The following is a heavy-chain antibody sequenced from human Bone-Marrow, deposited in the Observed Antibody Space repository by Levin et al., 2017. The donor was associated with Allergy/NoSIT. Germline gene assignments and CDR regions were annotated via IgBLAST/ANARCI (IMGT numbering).Heavy chain of an antibody. CDR2: IRSTGTAM. CDR3: ARANYDFSSGTPLGLDP. Sequence: PGGSLRLSCAASGFTFSIYEMNWVRQAPGKGLEWLSYIRSTGTAMSYADSVTGRFTISRDNGENSVYLQMNSLRAEDTAIYYCARANYDFSSGTPLGLDPWGQGTLVTVSS. D-gene: IGHD3-3*01. CDR1: GFTFSIYE. V-gene: IGHV3-48*03. J-gene: IGHJ5*02.